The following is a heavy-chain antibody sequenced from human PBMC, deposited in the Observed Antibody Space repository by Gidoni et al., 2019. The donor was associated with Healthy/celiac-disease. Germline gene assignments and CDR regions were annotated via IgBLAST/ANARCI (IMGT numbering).Heavy chain of an antibody. V-gene: IGHV1-69*01. CDR2: IIPIFGTA. CDR1: GGPFSSYA. D-gene: IGHD1-26*01. J-gene: IGHJ4*02. CDR3: ARDTELQACID. Sequence: QVQLVQSGAEVKEPGSSVKVSRKVSGGPFSSYAIRWVRQAPGQGLEWMGGIIPIFGTANYAQKFQGRVTITADESTSTAYMELSSLRSEDTAVYYCARDTELQACIDWGQGTLVTVSS.